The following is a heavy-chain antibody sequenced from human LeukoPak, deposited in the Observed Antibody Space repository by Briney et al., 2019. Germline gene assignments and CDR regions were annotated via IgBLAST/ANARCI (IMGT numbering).Heavy chain of an antibody. D-gene: IGHD5-24*01. J-gene: IGHJ5*02. Sequence: SETLSLTCAVSGGSISSGGYSWSWIRQPPGKGLEWIGYIYHSGSTYYNPSLKSRVTISVDRSKNQFSLKLSSVTAADTAVYYCARPEARDGHLQSWGQGTLVTVSS. CDR1: GGSISSGGYS. CDR2: IYHSGST. CDR3: ARPEARDGHLQS. V-gene: IGHV4-30-2*01.